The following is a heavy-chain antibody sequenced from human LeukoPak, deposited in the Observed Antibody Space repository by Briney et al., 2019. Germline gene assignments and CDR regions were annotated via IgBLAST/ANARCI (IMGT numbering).Heavy chain of an antibody. D-gene: IGHD6-19*01. V-gene: IGHV1-24*01. CDR3: ATPVAGQREFHY. J-gene: IGHJ4*02. CDR1: GDSLSDMS. Sequence: ASIKVSCKVSGDSLSDMSVHWIRQAPGRGLEWMGSFDSEDGEPVYAQKFQGRLTMTEDTSTDTAYMELTSLRSQDTAVYYCATPVAGQREFHYWGQGTLVTVSS. CDR2: FDSEDGEP.